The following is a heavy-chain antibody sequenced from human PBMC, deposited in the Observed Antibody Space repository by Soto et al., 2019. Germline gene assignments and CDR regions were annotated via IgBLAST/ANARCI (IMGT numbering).Heavy chain of an antibody. V-gene: IGHV4-34*01. CDR2: INHSGST. CDR3: AGTKVATLPYFDY. Sequence: SETLSLTCAVYGGSFSGYYWSWIRQPPGKGLEWIGEINHSGSTNYNPSLKSRVTISVDTSKNQFSLKLSSVTAADTAVYYCAGTKVATLPYFDYWGQGTLVTV. D-gene: IGHD5-12*01. J-gene: IGHJ4*02. CDR1: GGSFSGYY.